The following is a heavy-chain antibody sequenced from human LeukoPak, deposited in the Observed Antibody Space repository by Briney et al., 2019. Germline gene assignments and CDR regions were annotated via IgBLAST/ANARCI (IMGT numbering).Heavy chain of an antibody. V-gene: IGHV4-39*01. J-gene: IGHJ4*02. CDR1: GGSTSTSEYY. D-gene: IGHD3-22*01. CDR3: ASYERSRFFYYFDN. CDR2: FYFTGTP. Sequence: SETLSLTCTVSGGSTSTSEYYWGWLRQPPGKGLEWIGSFYFTGTPYYNSSLKSRATISGDTSKNQYFLSLRSMTAADAAVYYCASYERSRFFYYFDNWGQGTLVTVSS.